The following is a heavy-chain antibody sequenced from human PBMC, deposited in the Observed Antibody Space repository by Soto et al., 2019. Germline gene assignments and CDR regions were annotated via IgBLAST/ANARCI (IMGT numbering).Heavy chain of an antibody. CDR2: IFPGDSDT. J-gene: IGHJ5*02. CDR1: VYSFTDYW. V-gene: IGHV5-51*01. D-gene: IGHD2-15*01. Sequence: PGESLKISCQGSVYSFTDYWIGWVRQMPGKGLEWMGIIFPGDSDTTYSPSFQGQVTISADKSISTAYLQWSSLRASDTAIYYCARRYCSGGSCSNWFDPWGQGTLVTVSS. CDR3: ARRYCSGGSCSNWFDP.